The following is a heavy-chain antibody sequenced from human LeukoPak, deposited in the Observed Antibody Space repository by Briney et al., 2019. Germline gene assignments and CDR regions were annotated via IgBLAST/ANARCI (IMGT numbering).Heavy chain of an antibody. D-gene: IGHD4-17*01. CDR3: ARGEDGTGDYRPTYFDS. CDR2: INHGGGT. CDR1: GGSFSDYF. Sequence: PSETLSLTCAVYGGSFSDYFWNWIRQTPGKGLEWIGEINHGGGTNYNPSLKSRATISVDTSKKQISLNLTSVTAADTAVYYCARGEDGTGDYRPTYFDSWGQGTLVTVSS. J-gene: IGHJ4*02. V-gene: IGHV4-34*01.